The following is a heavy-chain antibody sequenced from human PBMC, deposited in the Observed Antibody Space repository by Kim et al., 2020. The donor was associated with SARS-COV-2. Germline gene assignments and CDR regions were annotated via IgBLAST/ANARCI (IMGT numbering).Heavy chain of an antibody. V-gene: IGHV3-23*01. D-gene: IGHD2-2*01. CDR2: ISGSGGST. CDR1: GFTFSSYA. J-gene: IGHJ4*02. Sequence: GGSLRLSCAASGFTFSSYAMSWVRQAPGKGLKWVSAISGSGGSTYYADSVKGRFTISRDNSKKTLFLQMNNLRAEDTALYYCARAHCSSVGCFRAPDYWGQGTLVTVSS. CDR3: ARAHCSSVGCFRAPDY.